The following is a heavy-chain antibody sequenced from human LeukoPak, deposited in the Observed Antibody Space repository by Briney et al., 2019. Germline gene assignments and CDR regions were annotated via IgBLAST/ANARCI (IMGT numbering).Heavy chain of an antibody. V-gene: IGHV4-39*07. CDR3: ARGISHSIWGSYRPQDAYYFDY. CDR1: GGSISSSSYY. J-gene: IGHJ4*02. Sequence: PSETLSLTCTVSGGSISSSSYYWGWIRQPPGKGLEWIGSIYYSGSTYYNPSLKSRVTISVDTSTIQFSLKLSSVTAADTAVYYCARGISHSIWGSYRPQDAYYFDYWGQGTLVTVSS. CDR2: IYYSGST. D-gene: IGHD3-16*02.